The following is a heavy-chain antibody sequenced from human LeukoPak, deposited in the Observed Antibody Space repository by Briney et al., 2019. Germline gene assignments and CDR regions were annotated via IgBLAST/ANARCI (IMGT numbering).Heavy chain of an antibody. Sequence: SETLSLTCAVSGGSISSSNWWSWVRQPPGKGLEWIGEIYHSGGTNYNPSLKSRVTIPVDKSKNQFSLKLSSVTAADTALYYCAREVYDSSKRENYFDYWGQGTLVTVSS. D-gene: IGHD3-22*01. CDR2: IYHSGGT. V-gene: IGHV4-4*02. CDR1: GGSISSSNW. CDR3: AREVYDSSKRENYFDY. J-gene: IGHJ4*02.